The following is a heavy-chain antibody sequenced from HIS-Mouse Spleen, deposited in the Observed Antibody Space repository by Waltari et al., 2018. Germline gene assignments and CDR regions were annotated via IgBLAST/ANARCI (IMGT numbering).Heavy chain of an antibody. CDR1: GGSISSSSYY. CDR3: AREIPYSSSWYDWYFDL. D-gene: IGHD6-13*01. Sequence: QLQLQESGPGLVKPSETLSLTCTVSGGSISSSSYYWGWIRKPPGKGLEWIGSIYYSGGTYYTPSLKSRVTISVETSKNQFSLKLSSVTAADTAVYYCAREIPYSSSWYDWYFDLWGRGTLVTVSS. J-gene: IGHJ2*01. CDR2: IYYSGGT. V-gene: IGHV4-39*07.